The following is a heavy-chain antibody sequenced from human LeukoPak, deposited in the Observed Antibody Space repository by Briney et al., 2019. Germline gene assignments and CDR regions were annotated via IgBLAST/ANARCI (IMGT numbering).Heavy chain of an antibody. J-gene: IGHJ6*03. CDR2: INHSGST. CDR1: GGSFSGYY. CDR3: ARSNLTRFLGKRGKGSPGYMDV. D-gene: IGHD3-3*01. Sequence: SETLSLTCAVYGGSFSGYYWSWIRQPPGKGLEWIGEINHSGSTNYNPSLKSRVTISVDTSKNQFSLKLSSVTAADTAVYYCARSNLTRFLGKRGKGSPGYMDVWGKGTTVTVSS. V-gene: IGHV4-34*01.